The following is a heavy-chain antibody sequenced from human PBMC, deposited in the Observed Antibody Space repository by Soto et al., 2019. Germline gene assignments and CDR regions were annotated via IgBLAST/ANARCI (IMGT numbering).Heavy chain of an antibody. D-gene: IGHD3-9*01. CDR2: IYYSGST. CDR1: GGSISSSSYY. CDR3: ARHFTHDYDILTGYLLWFDP. J-gene: IGHJ5*02. Sequence: SETLSLTCTVSGGSISSSSYYWGWIRQPPGKGLEWIGSIYYSGSTYYNPSLKSRVTISVDTSKNQFSLKLSSVTAADTAVYYCARHFTHDYDILTGYLLWFDPWGQGTLVTVSS. V-gene: IGHV4-39*01.